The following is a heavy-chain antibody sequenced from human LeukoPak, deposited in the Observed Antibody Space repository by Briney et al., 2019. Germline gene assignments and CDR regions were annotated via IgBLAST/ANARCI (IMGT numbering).Heavy chain of an antibody. CDR1: GYRFTSYW. J-gene: IGHJ3*02. Sequence: GESLKISCQGSGYRFTSYWIGWVRPMPGKGLEWMGIIYPGDSDTRYSPSFQGQVTISADKSISTAYLQWSSLKASDTAMYYCARHPPRLRYFDWLPDLPEPEGAFDIWGQGTMVTVSS. CDR3: ARHPPRLRYFDWLPDLPEPEGAFDI. V-gene: IGHV5-51*01. CDR2: IYPGDSDT. D-gene: IGHD3-9*01.